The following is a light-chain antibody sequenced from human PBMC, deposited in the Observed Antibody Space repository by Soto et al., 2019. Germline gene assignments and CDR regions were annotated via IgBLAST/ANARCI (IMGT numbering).Light chain of an antibody. Sequence: QSALTQPASVSGSPGQSITISCTGTSSDVGGSNYVSWYQQHPGKAPKLMIYDVSNRPSGVSNRFSGSKSGNTASLTISGLQAEDEVDYYCSSYTSSSPLYVFGTGTKVTVL. V-gene: IGLV2-14*01. J-gene: IGLJ1*01. CDR2: DVS. CDR3: SSYTSSSPLYV. CDR1: SSDVGGSNY.